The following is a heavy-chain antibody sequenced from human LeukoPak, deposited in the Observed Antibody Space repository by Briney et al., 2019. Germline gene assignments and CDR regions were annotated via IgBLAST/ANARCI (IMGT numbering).Heavy chain of an antibody. Sequence: GESLKISCKGSGYSFTSYCIGWVRQMPGKGLEWMGIIYPGDSDTRYSPSFQGQVTISADKSISTAYLQWSSLKASDTAMYYCARHVLAVAGGDAFDIWGQGTMVTVSS. CDR3: ARHVLAVAGGDAFDI. CDR2: IYPGDSDT. CDR1: GYSFTSYC. V-gene: IGHV5-51*01. D-gene: IGHD6-19*01. J-gene: IGHJ3*02.